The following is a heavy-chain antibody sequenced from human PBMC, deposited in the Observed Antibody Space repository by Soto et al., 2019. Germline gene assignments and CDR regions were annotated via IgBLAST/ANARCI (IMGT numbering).Heavy chain of an antibody. D-gene: IGHD3-3*01. CDR3: AKKITIYAVDPADY. J-gene: IGHJ4*02. CDR2: MSANGDAA. V-gene: IGHV3-23*01. Sequence: SGGSLRLSCTASGFTFSNYGMSWVRQAPGKGLEWVSVMSANGDAAYYADSVKGRFTISRDNSKNTLYLQMNSLRAEDTAVYFCAKKITIYAVDPADYWGQGTRVTVSS. CDR1: GFTFSNYG.